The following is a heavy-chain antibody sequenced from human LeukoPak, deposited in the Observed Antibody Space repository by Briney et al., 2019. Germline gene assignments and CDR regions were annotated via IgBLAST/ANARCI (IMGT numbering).Heavy chain of an antibody. CDR1: DDSINNHF. V-gene: IGHV4-59*11. CDR3: ARESGYRDTNYIGVFDF. Sequence: SETLSLTCSVSDDSINNHFWSWVRQSPGRGLEWIGYIHYSGTTSYNPSLKRRATIFLDASKSKFSLKLASVTAADTAVYFCARESGYRDTNYIGVFDFWGHGILITVSS. CDR2: IHYSGTT. D-gene: IGHD3-3*01. J-gene: IGHJ3*01.